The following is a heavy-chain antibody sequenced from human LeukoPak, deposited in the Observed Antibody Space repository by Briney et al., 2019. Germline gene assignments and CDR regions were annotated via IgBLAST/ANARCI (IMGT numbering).Heavy chain of an antibody. J-gene: IGHJ4*02. V-gene: IGHV3-11*06. CDR1: GFTFSDYY. D-gene: IGHD3-9*01. CDR2: ISSSSSYI. Sequence: GGSLRLSCAASGFTFSDYYMSWIRQAPGKGLEWVSSISSSSSYIYYADSVKGRFTISRDNAKNSLYLQMNSLRAEDTAVYYCARGARGYDILTGYYSDSKKLDYWGQGTLVTASS. CDR3: ARGARGYDILTGYYSDSKKLDY.